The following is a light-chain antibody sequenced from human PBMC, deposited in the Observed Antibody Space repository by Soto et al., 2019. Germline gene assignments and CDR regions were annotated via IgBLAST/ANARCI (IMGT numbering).Light chain of an antibody. J-gene: IGKJ4*01. CDR2: WAS. V-gene: IGKV4-1*01. Sequence: DIVMTQSPDSLAVSLGERATINCKSSQSVLYSSNNQNYLAWYQQKPGQPPKLLFYWASTRDSGVPDRFSGSGSGTDFTLTISSLQAEDVAVYYCQQYYSTPITFGGGTKVEIK. CDR3: QQYYSTPIT. CDR1: QSVLYSSNNQNY.